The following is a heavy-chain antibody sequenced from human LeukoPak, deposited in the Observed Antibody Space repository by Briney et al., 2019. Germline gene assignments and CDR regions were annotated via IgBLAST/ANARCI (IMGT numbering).Heavy chain of an antibody. D-gene: IGHD3-10*01. CDR3: ARMRGLYYGSGSYTAQDY. CDR1: GYTFTGYY. J-gene: IGHJ4*02. Sequence: ASVKVSCKASGYTFTGYYMHWVRQAPGQGLEWMGWINPNSGGTNYAQKLQGRVTMTTDTSTSTAYMELRSLRSDDTAVYYCARMRGLYYGSGSYTAQDYWGQGTLVTVSS. V-gene: IGHV1-2*02. CDR2: INPNSGGT.